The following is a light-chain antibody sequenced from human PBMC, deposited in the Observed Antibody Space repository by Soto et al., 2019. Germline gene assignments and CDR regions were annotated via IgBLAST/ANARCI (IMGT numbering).Light chain of an antibody. CDR3: QQLNTYPRT. CDR2: AAS. J-gene: IGKJ1*01. CDR1: QGISSY. V-gene: IGKV1-9*01. Sequence: DIQLTQSPSFLSASVGDRVTITCRASQGISSYLAWYQQKPGKAPKLLIYAASTLQSGVPSRFSGSGSGTEFTLTISSLQPEDFATYYCQQLNTYPRTFGQGTKEDIK.